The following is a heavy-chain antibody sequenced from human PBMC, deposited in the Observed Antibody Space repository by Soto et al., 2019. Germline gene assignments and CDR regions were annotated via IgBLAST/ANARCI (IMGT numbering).Heavy chain of an antibody. V-gene: IGHV3-23*01. CDR2: ISGGGSTA. CDR1: GFTFTSYV. Sequence: EVQLLESGGGLVQRGGSQRLSCAASGFTFTSYVMSWVRQGPGKGLEWVAGISGGGSTAFYADSVKGRFTISRDNAKNTLVLQMDSLRAEDTAIYYCAKDSNKYSSSLRGRYFDYWGQGTLVTVSS. D-gene: IGHD3-22*01. J-gene: IGHJ4*02. CDR3: AKDSNKYSSSLRGRYFDY.